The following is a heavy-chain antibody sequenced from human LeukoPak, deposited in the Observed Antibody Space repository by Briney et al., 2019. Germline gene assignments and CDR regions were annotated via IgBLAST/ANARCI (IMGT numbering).Heavy chain of an antibody. V-gene: IGHV3-7*01. CDR1: GFTFSSYW. J-gene: IGHJ6*02. Sequence: GGSLRLSCAASGFTFSSYWMNWARQAPGKGLEWVASINHNGNVNYYVDSVKGRFTISRDNAKNSLYLQMNSLRAEDTAVYYCARDANFDGMDVWGQGTTVTVSS. CDR2: INHNGNVN. D-gene: IGHD3-9*01. CDR3: ARDANFDGMDV.